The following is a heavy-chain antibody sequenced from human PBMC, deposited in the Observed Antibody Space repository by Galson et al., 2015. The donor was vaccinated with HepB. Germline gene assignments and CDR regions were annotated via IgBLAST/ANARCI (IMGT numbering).Heavy chain of an antibody. V-gene: IGHV3-11*05. CDR3: AKVNVDTAMGDAFDI. J-gene: IGHJ3*02. D-gene: IGHD5-18*01. Sequence: SLRLSCAASGFTFSDYYMSWIRQAPGKGLEWVSYISSSSSYTNYADSVKGRFTISRDNAKNSLYLQMNSLRAEDTAVYYCAKVNVDTAMGDAFDIWGQGTMVTVSS. CDR2: ISSSSSYT. CDR1: GFTFSDYY.